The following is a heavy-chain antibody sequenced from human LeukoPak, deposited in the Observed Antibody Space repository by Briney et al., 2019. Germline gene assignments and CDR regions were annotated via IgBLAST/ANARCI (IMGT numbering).Heavy chain of an antibody. J-gene: IGHJ3*02. CDR2: IIPIFGTA. V-gene: IGHV1-69*05. CDR3: ARPGVVTAHAFDI. D-gene: IGHD4-23*01. CDR1: GYTFTSYY. Sequence: SVKVSCKASGYTFTSYYMHWVRQAPGQGLEWMGRIIPIFGTANYAQKFQGRVTITTDESTSTAYMELSSLRSEDTAVYYCARPGVVTAHAFDIWGQGTMVTVSS.